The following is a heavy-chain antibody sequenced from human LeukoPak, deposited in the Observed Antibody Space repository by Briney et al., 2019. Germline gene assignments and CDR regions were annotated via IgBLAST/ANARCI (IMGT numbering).Heavy chain of an antibody. V-gene: IGHV4-34*01. CDR2: INHSGST. CDR1: GGSFSGYY. D-gene: IGHD6-19*01. J-gene: IGHJ5*02. CDR3: ARRGLYSSGWYERGNWFDP. Sequence: SETLSLTCAVYGGSFSGYYWSWIRQPPGKGLEWIGEINHSGSTNYNPSLKSRVTISVDTSKNQFSLKLSSVTAADTAVYYCARRGLYSSGWYERGNWFDPWGQGTLVTVSS.